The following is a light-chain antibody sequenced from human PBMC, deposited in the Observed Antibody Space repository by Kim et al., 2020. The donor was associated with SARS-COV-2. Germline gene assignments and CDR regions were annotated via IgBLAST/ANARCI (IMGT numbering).Light chain of an antibody. Sequence: GQSSTISCTATSSDRVVYNYVYWYQQHTGKAPKVMIYDVNNRPSGVSNRFSGSKSGDTASLTISGLQAEDEADYYCSSYTSSNTLVFGGGTQLTVL. V-gene: IGLV2-14*03. CDR3: SSYTSSNTLV. J-gene: IGLJ3*02. CDR2: DVN. CDR1: SSDRVVYNY.